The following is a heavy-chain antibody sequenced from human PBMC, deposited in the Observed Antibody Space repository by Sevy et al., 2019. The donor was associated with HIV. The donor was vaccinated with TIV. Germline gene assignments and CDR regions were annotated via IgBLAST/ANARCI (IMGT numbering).Heavy chain of an antibody. Sequence: ASVKVSCKASGYTFSNNAIHWVRQAPGQRLEWMGWVHAGNGQTKFSEKFQDSVTISRDTSATTVYMDLASLTSEDTAIYYCAGGKGGIFGVVTGQFDYWGQGTLVTVSS. V-gene: IGHV1-3*01. J-gene: IGHJ4*02. CDR3: AGGKGGIFGVVTGQFDY. CDR2: VHAGNGQT. D-gene: IGHD3-3*01. CDR1: GYTFSNNA.